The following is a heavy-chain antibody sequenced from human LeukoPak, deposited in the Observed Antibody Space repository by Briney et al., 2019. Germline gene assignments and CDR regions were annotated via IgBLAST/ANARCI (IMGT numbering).Heavy chain of an antibody. CDR3: FTNWVKGDYTSTTYFADY. D-gene: IGHD4-17*01. CDR2: IKTKADGGTV. J-gene: IGHJ4*02. V-gene: IGHV3-15*01. CDR1: GFTFTNAW. Sequence: PGGSLRLSCAASGFTFTNAWVTWVRQAPEKGLEWLGRIKTKADGGTVDYGAPVKGRFSISRDDSKNMVFLQMNSLTTDDTAVYYCFTNWVKGDYTSTTYFADYWGQGTLVTVSS.